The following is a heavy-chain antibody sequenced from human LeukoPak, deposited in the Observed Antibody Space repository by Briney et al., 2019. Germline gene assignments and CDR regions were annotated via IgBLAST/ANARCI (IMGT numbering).Heavy chain of an antibody. Sequence: SQTLSLTCAISGDRVSSNSAAWNWVRQSPSRGLEWLERTYYRSKWYNDYAVSVKSRITINPDTSKNQFSLQLNSVTPEDTAVYYCARATETGVDAFDIWGQGTMVTVSS. CDR2: TYYRSKWYN. J-gene: IGHJ3*02. CDR1: GDRVSSNSAA. CDR3: ARATETGVDAFDI. V-gene: IGHV6-1*01. D-gene: IGHD3-10*01.